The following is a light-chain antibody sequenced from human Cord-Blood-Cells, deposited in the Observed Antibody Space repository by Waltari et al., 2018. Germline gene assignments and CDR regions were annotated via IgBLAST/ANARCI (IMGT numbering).Light chain of an antibody. J-gene: IGLJ3*02. CDR2: DVS. V-gene: IGLV2-11*01. CDR3: CSYAGSYTPWV. CDR1: RSQDGGYNS. Sequence: QSALTQPPPASGSPGQSVTISCTGTRSQDGGYNSVTWYQLHPGKAPKLMMYDVSKRPSGVPDRFSGSKSGNTASLTISGLQAEDEADYYCCSYAGSYTPWVFGGGTKLTVL.